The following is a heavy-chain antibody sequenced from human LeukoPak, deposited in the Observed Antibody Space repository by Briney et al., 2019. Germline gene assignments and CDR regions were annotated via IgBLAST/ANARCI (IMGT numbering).Heavy chain of an antibody. CDR3: ARLYQQSKWKYYYYYMDV. D-gene: IGHD1-1*01. Sequence: PGGSLRLSCAASGFTFSNYWMSWVRQAPGKGLEWVASIKQDGSEKYYVDSVKGRFTISRDSAQNSLYLQMKSLRDEDTAVYYCARLYQQSKWKYYYYYMDVWGKGTAVTVSS. CDR1: GFTFSNYW. V-gene: IGHV3-7*03. J-gene: IGHJ6*03. CDR2: IKQDGSEK.